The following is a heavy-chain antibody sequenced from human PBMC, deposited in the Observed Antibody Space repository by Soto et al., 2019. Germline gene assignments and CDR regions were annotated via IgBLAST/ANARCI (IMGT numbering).Heavy chain of an antibody. D-gene: IGHD3-3*01. V-gene: IGHV1-2*04. CDR1: GYTFTGYY. Sequence: VKVSCKASGYTFTGYYMHWVRQAPGQGLEWMGWINPNSGGTNYAQKFQGWVTMTRDTSISTAYMELSRLRSDDTAVYYCARGSLTIFGVVSRYGMDVWGQGTTVTVSS. CDR3: ARGSLTIFGVVSRYGMDV. J-gene: IGHJ6*02. CDR2: INPNSGGT.